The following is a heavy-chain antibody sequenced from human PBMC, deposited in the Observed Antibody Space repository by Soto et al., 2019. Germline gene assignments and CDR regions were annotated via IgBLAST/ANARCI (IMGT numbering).Heavy chain of an antibody. D-gene: IGHD3-10*01. V-gene: IGHV1-69*14. Sequence: QVQLVQSGAEVKKPGSSVKFSCKASGGTFSSYAISWVRQAPGQGLEWMGGIIPIFGTANYAQKFQGRVTITADKSTSTAYMELSSLRSDDTAVYYCASPTMDYYYYYGMDVWGQGTTVTVSS. CDR3: ASPTMDYYYYYGMDV. J-gene: IGHJ6*02. CDR1: GGTFSSYA. CDR2: IIPIFGTA.